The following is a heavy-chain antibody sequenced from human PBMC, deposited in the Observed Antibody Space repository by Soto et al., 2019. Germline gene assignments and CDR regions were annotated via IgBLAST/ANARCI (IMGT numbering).Heavy chain of an antibody. CDR2: ISAYNGNT. J-gene: IGHJ3*02. V-gene: IGHV1-18*01. D-gene: IGHD3-10*01. Sequence: QVQLVQSGAEVKKPEASVKVSCKASGYTFTSYGISWVRQAPGHGLEWMGWISAYNGNTNNAQKHQSRVTMTTDTSTSTAYMELRSLRSGDAAVYYCAGITIVRGATGAFDIRGKGTMVTVSS. CDR1: GYTFTSYG. CDR3: AGITIVRGATGAFDI.